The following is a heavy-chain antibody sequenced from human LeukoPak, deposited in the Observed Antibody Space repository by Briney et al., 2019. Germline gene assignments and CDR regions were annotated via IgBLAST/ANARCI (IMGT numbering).Heavy chain of an antibody. CDR1: GGSISSGDYY. V-gene: IGHV4-61*08. CDR3: ARWDSSSWNLDY. Sequence: SETLSLTCTVSGGSISSGDYYWSWIRQPPGKGLEWIGYIYYSGSTNYNPSLKSRVTISVDTSKNQFSLKLSSVTAADTAVYYCARWDSSSWNLDYWGQGTLVTVSS. D-gene: IGHD6-13*01. J-gene: IGHJ4*02. CDR2: IYYSGST.